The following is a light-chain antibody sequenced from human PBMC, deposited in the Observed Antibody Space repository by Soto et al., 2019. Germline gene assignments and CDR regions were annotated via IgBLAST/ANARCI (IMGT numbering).Light chain of an antibody. CDR3: QQSYSTPT. V-gene: IGKV1-39*01. Sequence: DFQITQSPATLSASLGYRVTITCRSSQGISSWLAWYQQKPGKAPKLLIYAAASLQSGVTSRFSGSGAETDFTVTISSLQPEDFAAYYCQQSYSTPTFGGGTKVDIK. CDR2: AAA. J-gene: IGKJ4*01. CDR1: QGISSW.